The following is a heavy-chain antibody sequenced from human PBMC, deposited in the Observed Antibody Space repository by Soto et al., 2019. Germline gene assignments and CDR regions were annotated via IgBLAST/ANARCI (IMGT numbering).Heavy chain of an antibody. J-gene: IGHJ4*02. D-gene: IGHD5-18*01. Sequence: SQTLPLPCTVRGSTETSDHDNRTYSRQAPGKGLEWIGYNSNSGSTGYNPTLKPRLSMSVDSSKNQFTLRLTSVTAADTVVYFCATESGSTYGYFDHWGQGTQVTVSS. CDR3: ATESGSTYGYFDH. CDR2: NSNSGST. V-gene: IGHV4-30-4*01. CDR1: GSTETSDHDN.